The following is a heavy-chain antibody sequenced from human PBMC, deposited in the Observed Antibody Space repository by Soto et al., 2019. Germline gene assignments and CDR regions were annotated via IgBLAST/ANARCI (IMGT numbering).Heavy chain of an antibody. CDR2: IFYSGST. D-gene: IGHD3-9*01. V-gene: IGHV4-59*01. CDR3: ARDLRCCGLDV. J-gene: IGHJ6*02. Sequence: PSETLSLTCNVSGASMRSYYWTWMRLSPGKGLEWIGDIFYSGSTNLNPSLRSRPSISIDTSKNKFSLMLNAVTAADTAVYYCARDLRCCGLDVWGQGTTVTVSS. CDR1: GASMRSYY.